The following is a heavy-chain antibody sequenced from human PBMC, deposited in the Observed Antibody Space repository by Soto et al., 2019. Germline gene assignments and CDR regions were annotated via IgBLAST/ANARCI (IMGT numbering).Heavy chain of an antibody. D-gene: IGHD5-12*01. CDR2: ISGTTTTI. V-gene: IGHV3-48*02. Sequence: LQLVESGGGLVQPGGSLRLSCAASGFAFSSFSMNWVRQAPGKGLEWISYISGTTTTIYYADSVKGRFTISRDSAENSLYLQMTSLTDEDTAVYYCTRDPLRVAISQPSGMDVWGQGTTVTVSS. J-gene: IGHJ6*01. CDR1: GFAFSSFS. CDR3: TRDPLRVAISQPSGMDV.